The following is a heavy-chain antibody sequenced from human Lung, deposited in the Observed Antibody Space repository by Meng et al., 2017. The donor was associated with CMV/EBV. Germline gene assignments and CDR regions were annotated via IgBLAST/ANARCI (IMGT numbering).Heavy chain of an antibody. J-gene: IGHJ4*02. V-gene: IGHV3-9*01. CDR3: GKDDLPGGCYF. CDR1: GFSFDKYA. CDR2: VSLDSERT. D-gene: IGHD1-14*01. Sequence: GGSLRLSCVLSGFSFDKYAVHWVRQAPGKGLEWVAGVSLDSERTGYADSVKGRFTVSRDNAKKAVYLQMNSLRTEDKALYYCGKDDLPGGCYFWGQGALVTVSS.